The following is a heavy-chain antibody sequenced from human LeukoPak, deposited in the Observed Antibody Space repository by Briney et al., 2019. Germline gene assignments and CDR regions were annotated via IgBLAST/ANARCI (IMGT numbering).Heavy chain of an antibody. CDR2: ISGRSGDT. V-gene: IGHV3-23*01. D-gene: IGHD6-19*01. J-gene: IGHJ4*02. CDR1: GFTFSSYA. Sequence: GGSLRLSCAASGFTFSSYAMSWVRQAPGKGLEWVSAISGRSGDTYYAASVKGRFTISRDNSKSTLYLQMNSLRAEDTAVYYCAKPVTGSIFDYWGRGTLVTVSS. CDR3: AKPVTGSIFDY.